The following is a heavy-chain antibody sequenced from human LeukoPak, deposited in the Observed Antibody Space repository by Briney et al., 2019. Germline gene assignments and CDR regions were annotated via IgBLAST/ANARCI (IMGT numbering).Heavy chain of an antibody. Sequence: GASVKVSRKASGYIFTTHYMHWVRQAPGQGLEWMGVTQPSGGRTWYAQKFQGRVTMTRDTSISTAYMELSRLRSDDTAVYYCARTIRTRDYGDLGAFDYWGQGTLVTVSS. J-gene: IGHJ4*02. CDR2: TQPSGGRT. D-gene: IGHD4-17*01. V-gene: IGHV1-2*02. CDR1: GYIFTTHY. CDR3: ARTIRTRDYGDLGAFDY.